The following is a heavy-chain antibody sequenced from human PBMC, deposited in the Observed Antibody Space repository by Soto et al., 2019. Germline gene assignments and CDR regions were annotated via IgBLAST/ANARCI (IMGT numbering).Heavy chain of an antibody. J-gene: IGHJ4*02. D-gene: IGHD4-17*01. CDR2: ISYDGNNN. Sequence: GGSLRLSCAASGFTFTSYAMHWVRQAPGKGLEWVAFISYDGNNNYYADSVKGRFTISRDNSKNTLYLQMNSLRPEDTAVYYCARSTSVTTGSDYWGQGTLVTVSS. CDR1: GFTFTSYA. CDR3: ARSTSVTTGSDY. V-gene: IGHV3-30-3*01.